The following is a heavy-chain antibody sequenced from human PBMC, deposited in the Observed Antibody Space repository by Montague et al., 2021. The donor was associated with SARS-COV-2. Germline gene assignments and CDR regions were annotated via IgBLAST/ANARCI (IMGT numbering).Heavy chain of an antibody. J-gene: IGHJ5*02. CDR1: GGSISSHF. D-gene: IGHD3-10*01. CDR2: INSNGGT. Sequence: SETLSLTCTVAGGSISSHFWSFIRQPPGKGLEWIGYINSNGGTNXXPSLRSRLTMSVDTSKNQFSLQLRSTTPADTAVYFCARATSVRGAVSWFDPWGQGILVTVSS. V-gene: IGHV4-59*11. CDR3: ARATSVRGAVSWFDP.